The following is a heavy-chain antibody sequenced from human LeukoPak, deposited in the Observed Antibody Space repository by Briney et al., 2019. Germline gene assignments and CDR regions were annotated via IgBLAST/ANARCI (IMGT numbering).Heavy chain of an antibody. CDR3: ARDKGLAGAGTGWFDP. J-gene: IGHJ5*02. V-gene: IGHV3-53*01. D-gene: IGHD6-13*01. CDR1: GFTVSSNY. CDR2: IYSGGST. Sequence: QPGGSLRLSCAASGFTVSSNYMSWVRQAPGKGLEWVSVIYSGGSTYYEDSVKGRFTISRDNSKNTLYLQMNSLRAEDTAVYYCARDKGLAGAGTGWFDPWGQGTLITVSS.